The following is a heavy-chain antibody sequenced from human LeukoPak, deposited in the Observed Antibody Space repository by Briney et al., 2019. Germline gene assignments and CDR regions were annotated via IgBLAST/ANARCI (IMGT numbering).Heavy chain of an antibody. D-gene: IGHD5-12*01. V-gene: IGHV1-18*01. CDR1: GYTFTSYG. J-gene: IGHJ3*02. CDR2: ISAYNSNT. CDR3: ARPKYMVYSAYDSDAFDI. Sequence: GASVKVSCKASGYTFTSYGISWVRQAPGQGLEWMGWISAYNSNTNYAQKLQGRVTMTTDTSTNTAYMELRSLRSDDTAVYYCARPKYMVYSAYDSDAFDIWGQGTMVTVSS.